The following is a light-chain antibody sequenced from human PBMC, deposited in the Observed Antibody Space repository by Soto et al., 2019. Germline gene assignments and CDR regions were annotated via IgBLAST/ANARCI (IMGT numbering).Light chain of an antibody. CDR1: QSISSY. Sequence: DIQMTQSPSTLSASVGDRVTITCRASQSISSYLAWYQQKPGKAPNLLIHSASTLESGVPSRFSGSGSGTEFTIIVSSLQPDDFATYYCHHSHTYPFTFGQGTKLEIK. J-gene: IGKJ2*01. V-gene: IGKV1-5*03. CDR2: SAS. CDR3: HHSHTYPFT.